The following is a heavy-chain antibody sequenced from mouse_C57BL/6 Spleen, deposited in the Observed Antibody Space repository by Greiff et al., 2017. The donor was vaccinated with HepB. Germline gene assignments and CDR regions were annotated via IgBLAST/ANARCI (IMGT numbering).Heavy chain of an antibody. Sequence: QVQLQQSGPELVKPGASVKISCKASGYAFSSSWMNWVKQRPGKGLEWIGRIYPGDGDTNYNGKFKGKATLTADKSSSTAYMQLSSLTSEDSAVYFCARTTVVALDAMDYWGQGTSVTVSS. CDR3: ARTTVVALDAMDY. CDR1: GYAFSSSW. J-gene: IGHJ4*01. D-gene: IGHD1-1*01. CDR2: IYPGDGDT. V-gene: IGHV1-82*01.